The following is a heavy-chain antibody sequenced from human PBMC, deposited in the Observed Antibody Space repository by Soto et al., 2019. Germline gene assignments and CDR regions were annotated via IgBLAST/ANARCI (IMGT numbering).Heavy chain of an antibody. CDR2: ISGSGGST. Sequence: PGGSLRLSCAASGFTFSSYAMSWVRQAPGKGLEWVSAISGSGGSTYYADSVKGRFTISRDNSKNTLYLQMNSLRAKDTAVYYCARAYYDFWSGKNWFDPWGQGTLVTVSS. D-gene: IGHD3-3*01. V-gene: IGHV3-23*01. J-gene: IGHJ5*02. CDR3: ARAYYDFWSGKNWFDP. CDR1: GFTFSSYA.